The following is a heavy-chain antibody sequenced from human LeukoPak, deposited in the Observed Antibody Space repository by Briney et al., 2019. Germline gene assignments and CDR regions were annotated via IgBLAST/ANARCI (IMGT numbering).Heavy chain of an antibody. CDR1: GGSISSSSYY. CDR2: IYTSGTT. CDR3: ARWSGSVTARNYYYYMDV. Sequence: SETLSLTCTVSGGSISSSSYYWTWTRQPAGSGLEWIGRIYTSGTTDYNPSLRTRVTISVDASRNQFSLNLSSVTAADTAVYYCARWSGSVTARNYYYYMDVWGEGTTVTVSS. V-gene: IGHV4-61*02. J-gene: IGHJ6*03. D-gene: IGHD6-6*01.